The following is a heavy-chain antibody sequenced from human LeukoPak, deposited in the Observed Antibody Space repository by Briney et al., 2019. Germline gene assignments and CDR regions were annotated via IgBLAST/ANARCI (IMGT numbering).Heavy chain of an antibody. D-gene: IGHD1-7*01. CDR3: ARGGTISLRGAFDI. J-gene: IGHJ3*02. V-gene: IGHV4-59*01. CDR1: GGSISSYY. Sequence: SETLSLTCTVSGGSISSYYWSWIRQPPGKGLEWIGYIYYSGSTNYNPSLKSRVTISVDTSKNQFSLKLSSVTAADTAVYYCARGGTISLRGAFDIWGQGTMVTVSS. CDR2: IYYSGST.